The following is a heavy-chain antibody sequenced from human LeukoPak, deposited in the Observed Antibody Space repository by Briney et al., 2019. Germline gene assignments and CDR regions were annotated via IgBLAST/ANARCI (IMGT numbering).Heavy chain of an antibody. D-gene: IGHD6-19*01. CDR2: IYYSGST. Sequence: SETLSLTCTVSGGSLSSYYWSWIRQPPGKGLGWIGYIYYSGSTNYNPSLKSRVTISVDTSKNQFSLKLSSVTAADTAVYYCARQGTGYSSGWLFDYWGQGTLVTVSS. CDR3: ARQGTGYSSGWLFDY. V-gene: IGHV4-59*08. J-gene: IGHJ4*02. CDR1: GGSLSSYY.